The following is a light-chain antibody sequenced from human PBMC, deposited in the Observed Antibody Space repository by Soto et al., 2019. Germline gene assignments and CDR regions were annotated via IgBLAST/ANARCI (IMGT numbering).Light chain of an antibody. J-gene: IGKJ5*01. CDR2: DAS. Sequence: DLQMTQSPSTLSPSVGARVTITCRASQSISSWLAWYQQKPGKAPNLLIYDASSLHSGVPSRFSGSGSGTELNITISSLQPEDRATYDCQQYNRYPITFGQGTRLEIK. CDR3: QQYNRYPIT. V-gene: IGKV1-5*01. CDR1: QSISSW.